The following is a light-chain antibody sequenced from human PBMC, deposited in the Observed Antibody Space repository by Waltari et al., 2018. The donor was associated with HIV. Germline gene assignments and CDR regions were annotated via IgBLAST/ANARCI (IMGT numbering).Light chain of an antibody. Sequence: QSVLTQPPSMSAAPGQRVPISCTGSSSDIGAPYDVHWYQQLPGTAPKLLIYNNNNRPSGVPDRFSGSKSGTSASLAITGLQPEDEAEYFCQSYDNSLKVIFGGGTRLTVL. CDR1: SSDIGAPYD. CDR2: NNN. CDR3: QSYDNSLKVI. J-gene: IGLJ2*01. V-gene: IGLV1-40*01.